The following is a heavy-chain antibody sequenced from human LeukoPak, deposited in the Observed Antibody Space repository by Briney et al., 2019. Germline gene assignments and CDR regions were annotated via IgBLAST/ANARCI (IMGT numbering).Heavy chain of an antibody. CDR1: GFTFSNAW. J-gene: IGHJ4*02. CDR3: ARAPPTYSSSWYAGY. Sequence: PGGSLRLSCAASGFTFSNAWMSWVRQARGKGVEWVGRIKSKTDGCTTDYAAPVKGRFTISRYDSKNTLYLQMTSLRAEDTAVYYCARAPPTYSSSWYAGYWGQGTLVTVSS. D-gene: IGHD6-13*01. V-gene: IGHV3-15*01. CDR2: IKSKTDGCTT.